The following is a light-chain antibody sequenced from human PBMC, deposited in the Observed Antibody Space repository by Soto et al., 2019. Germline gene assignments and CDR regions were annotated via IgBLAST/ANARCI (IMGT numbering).Light chain of an antibody. CDR1: QSISSW. J-gene: IGKJ3*01. V-gene: IGKV1-5*03. CDR2: KAS. CDR3: QQYYRLVT. Sequence: DIQMTQSPSTLSAPLGDRVTITCRASQSISSWLAWYQQKPGKAPKLLIYKASSLESGVPSRFSGSGSGTEFTLTISILQPDDSATYYCQQYYRLVTFGPGTKVEIK.